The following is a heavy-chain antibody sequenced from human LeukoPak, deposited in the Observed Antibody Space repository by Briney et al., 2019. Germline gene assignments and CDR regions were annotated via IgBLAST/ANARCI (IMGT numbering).Heavy chain of an antibody. CDR3: ARVEAHNWFDP. D-gene: IGHD6-6*01. CDR1: GGSISSISYY. J-gene: IGHJ5*02. CDR2: IYYSGST. V-gene: IGHV4-39*07. Sequence: SETLSLTCTVSGGSISSISYYWGWFRQPPGKGLEWIGTIYYSGSTYYSPSLNTRVTISVDTSKNQFSLKLSSVTAADTAVYYCARVEAHNWFDPWGQGTLVTVSS.